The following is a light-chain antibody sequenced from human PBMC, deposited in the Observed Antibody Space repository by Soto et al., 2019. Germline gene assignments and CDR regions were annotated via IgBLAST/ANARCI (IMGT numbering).Light chain of an antibody. Sequence: EIQMTQSPSTLSASVGDRVTITCRASQSISVWLAWYQQKAGKAPKLLIYAASTLQSGVPSRFSGSGSGTDFTLTISSLQPEDFATYYCQQLNSYPRAFGQGTKADIK. J-gene: IGKJ1*01. V-gene: IGKV1-5*01. CDR1: QSISVW. CDR3: QQLNSYPRA. CDR2: AAS.